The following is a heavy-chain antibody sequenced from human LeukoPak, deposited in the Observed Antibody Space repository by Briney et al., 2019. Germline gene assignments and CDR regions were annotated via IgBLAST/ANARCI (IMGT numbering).Heavy chain of an antibody. CDR2: IYYSGST. CDR3: ARDRYNWNFGY. V-gene: IGHV4-59*12. J-gene: IGHJ4*02. Sequence: PSETLSLTCTVSGGSISSYYWSWIRQPPGKGLEWIGYIYYSGSTNYNPSLRSRVTISVDTSKNQFSLKLSSVTAADTAVYYCARDRYNWNFGYWGQGTLVTVSS. CDR1: GGSISSYY. D-gene: IGHD1-20*01.